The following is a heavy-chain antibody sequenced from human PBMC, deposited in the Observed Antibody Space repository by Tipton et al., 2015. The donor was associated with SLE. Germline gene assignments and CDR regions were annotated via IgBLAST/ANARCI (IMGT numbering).Heavy chain of an antibody. J-gene: IGHJ4*02. CDR1: GGSISSGSYY. Sequence: TLSLTCTVSGGSISSGSYYWSWIRQPAGKGLEWIGYIYTSGSTYYNPSLKSRVTISVDTSKNQFSLKLSSVTAADTAVYYCARGLAAAGSFDYWGQGTLVTVSS. CDR2: IYTSGST. V-gene: IGHV4-31*03. CDR3: ARGLAAAGSFDY. D-gene: IGHD6-13*01.